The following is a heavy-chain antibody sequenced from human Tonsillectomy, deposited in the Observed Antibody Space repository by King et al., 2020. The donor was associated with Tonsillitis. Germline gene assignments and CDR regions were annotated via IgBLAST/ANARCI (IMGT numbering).Heavy chain of an antibody. V-gene: IGHV4-39*01. CDR2: IYYSGST. D-gene: IGHD2-8*02. J-gene: IGHJ4*02. Sequence: QLQESCPGLVKPSETLSLTCTVSGGSISSSSYYWGWIRQPPGKGLAWIGSIYYSGSTYYNPSLKGRVTISVDTSKNQFSLKLSSVTAADTAVYYCASSPYWSGPVDYWGQGTLVTVSS. CDR3: ASSPYWSGPVDY. CDR1: GGSISSSSYY.